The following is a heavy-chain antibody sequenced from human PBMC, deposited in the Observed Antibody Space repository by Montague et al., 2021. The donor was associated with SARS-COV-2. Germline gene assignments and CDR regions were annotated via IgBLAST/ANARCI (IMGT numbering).Heavy chain of an antibody. CDR2: INGEDTYV. J-gene: IGHJ3*01. CDR1: GFTFSLYW. CDR3: ARLGPGTAFEL. D-gene: IGHD3-10*01. V-gene: IGHV3-74*01. Sequence: SLRLSCPASGFTFSLYWMHWVRQAPGRGLVWVSRINGEDTYVNYADSVKGRFTISRDNSKSTLFLHMNSLRVDDTVVYYCARLGPGTAFELWGQGTVVTVSP.